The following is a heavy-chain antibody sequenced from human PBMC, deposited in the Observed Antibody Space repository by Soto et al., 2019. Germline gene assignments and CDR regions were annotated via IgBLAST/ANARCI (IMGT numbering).Heavy chain of an antibody. D-gene: IGHD6-6*01. V-gene: IGHV4-4*07. CDR1: GGSISNYY. J-gene: IGHJ5*02. CDR2: IHSSGST. Sequence: QVQLQESGPGLVKPSETLSLTCTVSGGSISNYYWSWIRQPAGRVLEWMGRIHSSGSTNCNPALNRPVTMSVYTSKSQFSLKVRSVTAADTAVYYCAREEGHLVARSWFDPWGQGTLVTVSS. CDR3: AREEGHLVARSWFDP.